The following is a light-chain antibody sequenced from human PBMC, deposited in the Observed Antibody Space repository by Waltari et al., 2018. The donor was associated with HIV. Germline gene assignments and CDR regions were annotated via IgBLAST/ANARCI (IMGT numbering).Light chain of an antibody. V-gene: IGLV1-40*01. CDR1: SSHIADGHD. CDR2: GNS. Sequence: QSVLTPPPSVSGPPRPRVTISSSGTSSHIADGHDVQGSQHLPGRAPKVLIYGNSNRPSGVPDRFSGSKSGTSASLAITGLQAEDEADYYCQSYDSTLTGWVFGGGTILTVL. CDR3: QSYDSTLTGWV. J-gene: IGLJ3*02.